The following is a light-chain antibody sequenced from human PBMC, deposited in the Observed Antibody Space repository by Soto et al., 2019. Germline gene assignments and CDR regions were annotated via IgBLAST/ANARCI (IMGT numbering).Light chain of an antibody. CDR2: GAS. J-gene: IGKJ4*01. CDR3: HQYDT. CDR1: QSVSSTY. V-gene: IGKV3-20*01. Sequence: ENVLTQSPGSLSLSPGERATLSCRASQSVSSTYLAWYQQKPGQPPRFLIYGASSRATGIPDRFSGSGSGTDFTLAISRLEPEDFAVYYCHQYDTFGGGTKVEIK.